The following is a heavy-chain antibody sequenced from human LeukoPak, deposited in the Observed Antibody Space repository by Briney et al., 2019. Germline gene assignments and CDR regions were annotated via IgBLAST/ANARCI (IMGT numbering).Heavy chain of an antibody. CDR1: GITFGSYW. Sequence: PGGSLRLSCAASGITFGSYWMTWVRQAPGKGLECVANIKPDGSEKHYVDSVEGRFTISRDNAKNSLFLEMNSLRAEDTAVYYCARGYCSSTSCYAGIFDCWGQGTLVTVSS. CDR3: ARGYCSSTSCYAGIFDC. D-gene: IGHD2-2*01. J-gene: IGHJ4*02. V-gene: IGHV3-7*04. CDR2: IKPDGSEK.